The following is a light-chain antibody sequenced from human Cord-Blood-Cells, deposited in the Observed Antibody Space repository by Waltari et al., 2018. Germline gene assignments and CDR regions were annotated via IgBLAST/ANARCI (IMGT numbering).Light chain of an antibody. V-gene: IGLV2-14*01. J-gene: IGLJ2*01. Sequence: QSALTQPASVSGSPGQSITIPCPGTSSDVGGYTYVSWYHQHPGKAPKLMIYDVSNRPSGVSNRFSGSKSGNTASLTISGLQAEDEADYYCSSYTSSSTLVFGGGTKLTVL. CDR2: DVS. CDR1: SSDVGGYTY. CDR3: SSYTSSSTLV.